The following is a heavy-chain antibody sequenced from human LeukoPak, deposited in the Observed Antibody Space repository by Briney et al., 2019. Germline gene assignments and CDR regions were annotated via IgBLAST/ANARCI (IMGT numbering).Heavy chain of an antibody. CDR1: GYSFTSYW. V-gene: IGHV5-51*01. D-gene: IGHD4-17*01. J-gene: IGHJ2*01. CDR3: ARDGDYEGGYWYFDL. CDR2: IYPGDSDT. Sequence: GESLQISCKGSGYSFTSYWIGWVRQMPGKGLEWMGIIYPGDSDTRYSPSFQGQVTISADKSISTAYLQWSSLKASDTAMYYCARDGDYEGGYWYFDLWGRGTLVTVSS.